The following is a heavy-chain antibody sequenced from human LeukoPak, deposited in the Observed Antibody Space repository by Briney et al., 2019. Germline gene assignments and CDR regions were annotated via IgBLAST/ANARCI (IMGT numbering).Heavy chain of an antibody. J-gene: IGHJ4*02. CDR3: AREGRGVPLAGDFDY. CDR1: GFTFSSNG. D-gene: IGHD6-19*01. Sequence: GGSLRLSCTASGFTFSSNGMHWVRQAPGKGLEWVAFIYYDGSNKYYADSAKGRFTISRDNSKNTLYLQMNSLRAEDTAVYYCAREGRGVPLAGDFDYWGQGTLVTVSS. CDR2: IYYDGSNK. V-gene: IGHV3-33*01.